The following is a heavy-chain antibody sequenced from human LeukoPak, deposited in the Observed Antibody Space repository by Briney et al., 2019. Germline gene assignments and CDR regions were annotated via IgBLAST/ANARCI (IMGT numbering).Heavy chain of an antibody. D-gene: IGHD2-15*01. Sequence: SETLSLTCTVSGGSIRRVGYYLTWIRQHPGKGLEWIGYIYDSGSTYYNPSLKSRVTISVDTPKNQLSLKVSSVTAADTAVYYCARDLVAWGQGTLVTVSS. V-gene: IGHV4-31*03. CDR2: IYDSGST. J-gene: IGHJ5*02. CDR1: GGSIRRVGYY. CDR3: ARDLVA.